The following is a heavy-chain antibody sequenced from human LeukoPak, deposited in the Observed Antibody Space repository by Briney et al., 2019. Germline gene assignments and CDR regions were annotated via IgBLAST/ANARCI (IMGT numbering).Heavy chain of an antibody. J-gene: IGHJ4*02. CDR1: GFTFNSYS. D-gene: IGHD1/OR15-1a*01. CDR3: ARSNKYSFDY. Sequence: GGSLRLSCAASGFTFNSYSMNWVRQAPGKGLEWVSYITGGGSNMYYADPVKGRFTISRDNAKNSLYLQMNSLRDEDTALYFCARSNKYSFDYWGQGALVTVSS. CDR2: ITGGGSNM. V-gene: IGHV3-48*02.